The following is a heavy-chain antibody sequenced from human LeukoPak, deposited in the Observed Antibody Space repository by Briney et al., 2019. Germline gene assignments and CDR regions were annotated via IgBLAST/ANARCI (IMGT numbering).Heavy chain of an antibody. J-gene: IGHJ1*01. CDR3: ARGLNRITILGVAPEYFQH. D-gene: IGHD3-3*01. Sequence: ASVKVSCKAPGYTFSDYYIHWVRQAPGQGLEWMGWINPNTGGTNYAQRFQGRVTMTRDTSISTAYMELSRLRSDDTAVYYCARGLNRITILGVAPEYFQHWGQGTLVPVSS. CDR2: INPNTGGT. V-gene: IGHV1-2*02. CDR1: GYTFSDYY.